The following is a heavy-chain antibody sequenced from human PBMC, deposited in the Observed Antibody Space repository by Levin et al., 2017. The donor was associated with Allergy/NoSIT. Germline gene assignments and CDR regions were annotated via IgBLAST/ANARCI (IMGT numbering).Heavy chain of an antibody. CDR3: ATFDFWSGYYLF. CDR1: GGSISSTDYN. D-gene: IGHD3-3*01. Sequence: SQTLSLTCTVSGGSISSTDYNWGWIRQPPGKGLEFIGNIHYSGSTDYNPSLKSRVTISVDTSRNLVSLRVSSVTAADTAVYYCATFDFWSGYYLFWGQGTLVTVSS. V-gene: IGHV4-39*01. J-gene: IGHJ4*02. CDR2: IHYSGST.